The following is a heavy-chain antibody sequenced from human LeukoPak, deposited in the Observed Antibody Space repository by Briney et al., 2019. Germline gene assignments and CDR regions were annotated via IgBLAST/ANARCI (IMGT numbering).Heavy chain of an antibody. CDR3: ARSALAFGEDYYYYGMDV. CDR1: GYTFTSHG. V-gene: IGHV1-18*01. Sequence: GASVKVSCKASGYTFTSHGISWVRQAPGQGLEWMGWISAYNGNTNYAQKLQGRVTMTTDTSTSTAYMELRSLRSDDTAVYYCARSALAFGEDYYYYGMDVWGQGTTVTVSS. J-gene: IGHJ6*02. CDR2: ISAYNGNT. D-gene: IGHD3-10*01.